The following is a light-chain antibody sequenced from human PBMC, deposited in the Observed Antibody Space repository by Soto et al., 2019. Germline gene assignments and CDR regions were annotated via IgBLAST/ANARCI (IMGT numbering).Light chain of an antibody. CDR2: EGS. V-gene: IGLV2-23*01. CDR1: SSDVGSYNL. Sequence: QSALTQPASVSGTPGQSITISCTGTSSDVGSYNLVSWYQQHPGKPPKLMIYEGSRRPSGVSNRFSGSKSGNTASLTISGLQAEDEADYHCCSYAGSRPVFGGGTKLTVL. J-gene: IGLJ3*02. CDR3: CSYAGSRPV.